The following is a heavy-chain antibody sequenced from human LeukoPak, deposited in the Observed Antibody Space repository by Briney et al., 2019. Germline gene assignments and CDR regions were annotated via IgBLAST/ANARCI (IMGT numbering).Heavy chain of an antibody. D-gene: IGHD3-3*01. V-gene: IGHV4-59*01. J-gene: IGHJ5*02. CDR1: GGSISSYY. Sequence: PSETLSLTCTVSGGSISSYYWSWIRQPPGKGLEWIGYIYYSGSTNYNPSLKSRATISVDTSKNQFSLKLSSVTAADTAVYYCARGGDYDFWSGYYTWWFDPWGQGTLVTVSS. CDR3: ARGGDYDFWSGYYTWWFDP. CDR2: IYYSGST.